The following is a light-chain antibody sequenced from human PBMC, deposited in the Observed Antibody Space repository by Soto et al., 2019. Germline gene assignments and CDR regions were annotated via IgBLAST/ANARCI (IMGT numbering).Light chain of an antibody. CDR2: DAS. CDR3: QQYNSYPWT. J-gene: IGKJ1*01. V-gene: IGKV1-5*01. Sequence: DIQMTQSPSTLSASVGDRVTITCRASQSISNWLAWYQQRPGQAPKLLIYDASSLESGVPSTFSGSASGTEFTLTISGLQPDDFATYYCQQYNSYPWTFGQGTKV. CDR1: QSISNW.